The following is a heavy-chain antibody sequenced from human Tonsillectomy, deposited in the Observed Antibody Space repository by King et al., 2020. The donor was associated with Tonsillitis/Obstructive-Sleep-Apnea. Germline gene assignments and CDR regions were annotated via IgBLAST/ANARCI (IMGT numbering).Heavy chain of an antibody. J-gene: IGHJ6*03. Sequence: QLQESGPGLVKPSETLSLTCTVSGGSISSSSYYWGWIRQPPGKGLEWIGSIYYSGSTYYNPSLKSRVTISVDTSKNQLSLKLSSVPAADTAVYYCFARRYSLGDYYYYMDVWGKGTTVTVSS. CDR2: IYYSGST. CDR1: GGSISSSSYY. D-gene: IGHD5-18*01. CDR3: FARRYSLGDYYYYMDV. V-gene: IGHV4-39*01.